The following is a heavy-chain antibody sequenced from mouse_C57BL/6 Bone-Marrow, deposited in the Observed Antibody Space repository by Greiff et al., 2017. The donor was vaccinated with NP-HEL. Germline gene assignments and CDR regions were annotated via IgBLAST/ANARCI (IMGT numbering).Heavy chain of an antibody. Sequence: VQLQQPGAELVRPGTSVKLSCKASGYTFTSYWMHWVKQRPGQGLEWIGVIDPSDSYTNYNQKFKGKATLTVDTSSSTAYMQLSILTSEDSAVYYGERGYYGSSPVDLDYWGQGTTLTVSS. D-gene: IGHD1-1*01. V-gene: IGHV1-59*01. CDR3: ERGYYGSSPVDLDY. CDR1: GYTFTSYW. CDR2: IDPSDSYT. J-gene: IGHJ2*01.